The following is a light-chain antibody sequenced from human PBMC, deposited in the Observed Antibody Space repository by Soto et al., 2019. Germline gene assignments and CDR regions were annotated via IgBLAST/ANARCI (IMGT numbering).Light chain of an antibody. CDR3: QQYNSYSRT. V-gene: IGKV1-5*03. CDR1: QSISSW. CDR2: KAP. Sequence: DIQMTQSPSTLSASVGDRVTITCRASQSISSWLAWYQQKPGKAPTLLIYKAPSLESGVPSRFSGSGSGTEFTLTISSLQPDDFATYYCQQYNSYSRTFGQGTKVDIK. J-gene: IGKJ1*01.